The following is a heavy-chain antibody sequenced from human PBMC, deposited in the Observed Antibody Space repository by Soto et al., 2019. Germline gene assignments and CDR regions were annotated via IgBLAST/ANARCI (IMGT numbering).Heavy chain of an antibody. CDR3: ATDSAGRGPFDP. J-gene: IGHJ5*02. D-gene: IGHD3-10*01. CDR1: GGSFGTNY. V-gene: IGHV4-59*13. Sequence: RSLTCTISGGSFGTNYWSWIRQAPGKGLEWIGYTYHTGSTKYNPSLKSRATISVDTSKNQFSLTLTSAAAADTAVYYCATDSAGRGPFDPWGQGILVTVSS. CDR2: TYHTGST.